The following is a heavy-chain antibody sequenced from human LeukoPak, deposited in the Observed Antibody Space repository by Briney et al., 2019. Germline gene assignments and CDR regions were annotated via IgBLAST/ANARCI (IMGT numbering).Heavy chain of an antibody. V-gene: IGHV1-8*01. J-gene: IGHJ6*02. Sequence: GASVKVSCKASGYTFTSYDINWVRQAPGQGLEWGGWRNPNSGNTGYAQRFQGGVTMTRNTSISTAYMELSSLRAEDTGVCYCARGSRIGMDVWGQGTTVTVSS. CDR3: ARGSRIGMDV. D-gene: IGHD2/OR15-2a*01. CDR2: RNPNSGNT. CDR1: GYTFTSYD.